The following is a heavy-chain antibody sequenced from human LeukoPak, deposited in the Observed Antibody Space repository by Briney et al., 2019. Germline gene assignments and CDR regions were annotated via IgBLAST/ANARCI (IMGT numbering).Heavy chain of an antibody. D-gene: IGHD6-13*01. V-gene: IGHV3-21*01. CDR3: TRDPSGQQLVDAFDI. J-gene: IGHJ3*02. CDR1: GFTFSNYE. CDR2: MSSSATYI. Sequence: PGGSLRLSCAASGFTFSNYEMNWVRQAPGKGLEWVSSMSSSATYIYYADSVKGRFIISRDNAKNSLYLQMNSLRAEDTAVYYCTRDPSGQQLVDAFDIWGQGTMVTVSS.